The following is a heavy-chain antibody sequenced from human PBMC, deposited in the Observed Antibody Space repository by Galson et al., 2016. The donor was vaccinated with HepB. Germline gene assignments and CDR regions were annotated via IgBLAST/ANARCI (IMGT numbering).Heavy chain of an antibody. D-gene: IGHD3-3*01. Sequence: SLRLSCAASGFTFSSYAMSWVRQAPGKGLEWVSAISNTGGSTYYADSVKGRFTISRDNSKNTLYLQMNRLRAEDTALYYCAKDTGYDFWSDYYQIFDSWGQGTLVTVSS. CDR2: ISNTGGST. CDR3: AKDTGYDFWSDYYQIFDS. V-gene: IGHV3-23*01. J-gene: IGHJ4*02. CDR1: GFTFSSYA.